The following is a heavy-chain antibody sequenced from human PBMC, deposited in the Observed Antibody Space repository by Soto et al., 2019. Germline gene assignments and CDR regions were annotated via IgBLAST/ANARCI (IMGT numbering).Heavy chain of an antibody. V-gene: IGHV4-31*04. Sequence: QVRLQESGPGLVKPSKTLSLTCSVSGGSISSPGYYWTWIRQQPGKSLEWIGHIFHSGTTSYNPYHQSRETISSETSENRLSLNLTSVTAAETDDYFCAPGRWGAYGSPAGWFAPWGRRTLVSVSS. CDR2: IFHSGTT. CDR1: GGSISSPGYY. D-gene: IGHD3-16*01. J-gene: IGHJ5*02. CDR3: APGRWGAYGSPAGWFAP.